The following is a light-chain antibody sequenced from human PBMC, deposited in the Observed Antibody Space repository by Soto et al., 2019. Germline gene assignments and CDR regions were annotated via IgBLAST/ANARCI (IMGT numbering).Light chain of an antibody. J-gene: IGKJ1*01. CDR2: KAS. V-gene: IGKV1-6*01. CDR3: LQDYDYPRT. CDR1: QDIGND. Sequence: AIQMTQSPSSLSASVGDRVTITCRASQDIGNDLGWYQQKPGQAPKLLIYKASTLKSGVPSRFSGSGSGTEFTLTISSLQPEDFATYYCLQDYDYPRTFGQGTKVDIK.